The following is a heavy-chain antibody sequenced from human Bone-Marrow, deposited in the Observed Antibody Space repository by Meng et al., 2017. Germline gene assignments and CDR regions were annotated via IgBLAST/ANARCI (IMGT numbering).Heavy chain of an antibody. Sequence: SETLSLTCAVSGYSINSGYWWGWIRQPPGSGLEWIGSVYRGGSTFYNPSLKTRVTMSVDTSTNHFSMKLSSLTAADTALYYCAREDGSTSTTNWFDPWGQGVLVTVSS. CDR2: VYRGGST. D-gene: IGHD1-1*01. CDR1: GYSINSGYW. J-gene: IGHJ5*02. V-gene: IGHV4-38-2*02. CDR3: AREDGSTSTTNWFDP.